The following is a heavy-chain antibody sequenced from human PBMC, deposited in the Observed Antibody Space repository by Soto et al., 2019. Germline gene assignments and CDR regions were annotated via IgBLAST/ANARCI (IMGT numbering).Heavy chain of an antibody. Sequence: ASVKVSCKASGYTFTSYDINWVRQATGQGLEWMGWMNPNSGNTGYAQKFQGRVTMTRNTSISTAYMELSSLRSEDTAVYYCARSRLAVAGIFDYWGQGTLVTVSS. D-gene: IGHD6-19*01. J-gene: IGHJ4*02. V-gene: IGHV1-8*01. CDR3: ARSRLAVAGIFDY. CDR1: GYTFTSYD. CDR2: MNPNSGNT.